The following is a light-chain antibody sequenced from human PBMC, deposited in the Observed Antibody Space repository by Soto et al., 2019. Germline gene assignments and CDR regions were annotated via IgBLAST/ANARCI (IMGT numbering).Light chain of an antibody. J-gene: IGKJ1*01. V-gene: IGKV1-5*01. CDR3: QQYNSDPWT. Sequence: DIQMTQSPSTLSASVGDRVTITCRASQSISTWLAWYQQTPGKAPKLLIYDASTWESGVPSIFSGSGSGTEFTLTISSLQPYDFATYYCQQYNSDPWTFGQGTKVDIK. CDR1: QSISTW. CDR2: DAS.